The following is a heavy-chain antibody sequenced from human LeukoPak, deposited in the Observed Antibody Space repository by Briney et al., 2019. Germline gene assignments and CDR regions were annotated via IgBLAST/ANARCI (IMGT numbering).Heavy chain of an antibody. CDR2: ISGSGGST. J-gene: IGHJ4*02. Sequence: PGGSLRLSCAASGFTFNNYAMSWVRQAPGEGLEWVSTISGSGGSTYYADSVKGRFTISRDNSKNTLYLQMNSLRAEDTAFYYCARRSYYDSTGYPFDYWGQGALVTVSS. CDR3: ARRSYYDSTGYPFDY. V-gene: IGHV3-23*01. CDR1: GFTFNNYA. D-gene: IGHD3-22*01.